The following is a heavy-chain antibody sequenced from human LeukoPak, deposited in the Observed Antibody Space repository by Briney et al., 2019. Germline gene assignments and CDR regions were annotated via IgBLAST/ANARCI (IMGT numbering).Heavy chain of an antibody. CDR3: ARKPTVAGSYYYFDY. J-gene: IGHJ4*02. D-gene: IGHD4-11*01. V-gene: IGHV4-30-2*01. CDR1: GGSISDGGHY. Sequence: SETPSLTCTVSGGSISDGGHYCSWIRQPPGKGLEWIGYIYHSGTTHYNPSLQSRVTISFETSKNQFSLKLSSVTAEDTAIYYCARKPTVAGSYYYFDYWGQGTLVTVSS. CDR2: IYHSGTT.